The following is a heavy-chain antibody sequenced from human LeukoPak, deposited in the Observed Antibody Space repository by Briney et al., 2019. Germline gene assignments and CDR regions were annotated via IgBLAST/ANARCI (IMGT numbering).Heavy chain of an antibody. D-gene: IGHD2-2*01. CDR1: GGTFSSYA. Sequence: SVNVSCKASGGTFSSYAISWVRQAPGQGLEWMGGIIPIFGTANYAQKFQGRVTITADESTSTAYMELSSLRSEDTAVYYCARGIVVVPAATHYYYYGMDVWGKGTTVTVSS. CDR3: ARGIVVVPAATHYYYYGMDV. J-gene: IGHJ6*04. V-gene: IGHV1-69*13. CDR2: IIPIFGTA.